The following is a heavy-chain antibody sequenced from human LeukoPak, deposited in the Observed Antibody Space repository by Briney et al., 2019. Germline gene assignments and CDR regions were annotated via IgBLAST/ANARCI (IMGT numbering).Heavy chain of an antibody. D-gene: IGHD3-3*01. J-gene: IGHJ6*03. CDR2: IIPIFGTA. CDR3: ARASRGGFLEWLKSYYYMDV. Sequence: SVKVSCKASGGTFSSYVISWVRQAPGQGLEWMGGIIPIFGTANYAQKLQGRVTITTDESTSTAYMELSSLRSEDTAVYYCARASRGGFLEWLKSYYYMDVWGKGTTVAVSS. CDR1: GGTFSSYV. V-gene: IGHV1-69*05.